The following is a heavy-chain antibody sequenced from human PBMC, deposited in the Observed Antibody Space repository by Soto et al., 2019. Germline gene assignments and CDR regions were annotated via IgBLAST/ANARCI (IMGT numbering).Heavy chain of an antibody. D-gene: IGHD6-19*01. CDR2: ISYDGNEK. Sequence: QVQLVESGGGVVQPGGSLILSCAASRFTLSNCGMHWVRQAPGRGLEWVAMISYDGNEKHYIDSVKGRFTISRDDSKNTLYLQMNSLRPEDTAVYYWATDLYTSGWYNYFDPWGQGTLVTVSS. CDR3: ATDLYTSGWYNYFDP. CDR1: RFTLSNCG. J-gene: IGHJ5*02. V-gene: IGHV3-30*03.